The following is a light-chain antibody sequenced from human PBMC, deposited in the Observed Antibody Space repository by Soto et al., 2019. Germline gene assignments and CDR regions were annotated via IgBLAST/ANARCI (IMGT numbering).Light chain of an antibody. CDR2: GSS. CDR3: QQYGSSPPGLT. V-gene: IGKV3-20*01. J-gene: IGKJ4*01. CDR1: QSVSSSY. Sequence: EILLTQSPCTLSLSPGERATLSCRASQSVSSSYLAWYQQKPGQAPSLLIYGSSSRATGIPDRLSGSGSGTDFTLTISRLEPEDFAVYYCQQYGSSPPGLTFGGGTKVDIK.